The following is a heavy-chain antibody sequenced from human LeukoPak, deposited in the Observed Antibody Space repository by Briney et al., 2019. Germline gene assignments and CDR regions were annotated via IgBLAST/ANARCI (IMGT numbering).Heavy chain of an antibody. V-gene: IGHV3-23*01. CDR3: AKENYDILTGYPTDY. CDR1: GFTFSSYA. J-gene: IGHJ4*02. CDR2: ISGSGGST. Sequence: PGGSLRLSCAASGFTFSSYALSWVRQAPGKGLEWVSAISGSGGSTDYADSVKGRFTISRDNSKNTLYLQMNSLRAEDTAVYYCAKENYDILTGYPTDYWGQGTLVTVSS. D-gene: IGHD3-9*01.